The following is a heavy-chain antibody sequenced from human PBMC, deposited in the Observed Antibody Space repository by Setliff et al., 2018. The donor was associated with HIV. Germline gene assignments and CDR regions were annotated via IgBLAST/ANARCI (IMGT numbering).Heavy chain of an antibody. D-gene: IGHD1-26*01. V-gene: IGHV3-48*03. Sequence: GGSLRLSCAASGFTFSSYEINWVRQAPGKGLEWLSYISSSGSTIYYADSVKGRFTISRNNSKNTLYLQMNSLRAEDTAMYYCTRSKWGSGFDYWGQGTLVTVSS. CDR2: ISSSGSTI. J-gene: IGHJ4*02. CDR3: TRSKWGSGFDY. CDR1: GFTFSSYE.